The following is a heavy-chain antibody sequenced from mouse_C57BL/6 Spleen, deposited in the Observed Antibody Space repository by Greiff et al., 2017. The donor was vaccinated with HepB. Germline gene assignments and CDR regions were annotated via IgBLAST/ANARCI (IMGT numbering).Heavy chain of an antibody. CDR3: TTGSRTWFAY. D-gene: IGHD1-1*02. V-gene: IGHV14-4*01. CDR1: GFNIKDDY. J-gene: IGHJ3*01. Sequence: EVQLQQSGAELVRPGASVKLSCTASGFNIKDDYMHWVKQRPEQGLEWIGWIDPENGDTEYASKFQGKATITADTSSNTAYLQLSRLTSEDTAVYYCTTGSRTWFAYWGQGTLVTVSA. CDR2: IDPENGDT.